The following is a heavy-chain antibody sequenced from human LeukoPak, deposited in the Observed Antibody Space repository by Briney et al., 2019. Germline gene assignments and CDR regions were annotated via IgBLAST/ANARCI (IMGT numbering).Heavy chain of an antibody. Sequence: PSETLSLTCTVSGGSISSYYWSWIRQPPGKGLEWIGYIYYSGSTNYNPSLKSRVTISVDTSKNQFSLKLSSVTAADTAVYYCARLGRVEMATIVDYWGQGTLVTVSS. V-gene: IGHV4-59*01. CDR2: IYYSGST. J-gene: IGHJ4*02. D-gene: IGHD5-24*01. CDR1: GGSISSYY. CDR3: ARLGRVEMATIVDY.